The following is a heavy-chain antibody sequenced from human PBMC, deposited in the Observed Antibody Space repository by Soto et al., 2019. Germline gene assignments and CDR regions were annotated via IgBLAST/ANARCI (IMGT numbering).Heavy chain of an antibody. D-gene: IGHD4-17*01. CDR2: IYDSGST. CDR3: AREVIPLTTDWYFDL. V-gene: IGHV4-30-4*01. CDR1: GGSISGGVGGLYY. J-gene: IGHJ2*01. Sequence: QLQLRESGPGLVKPSETLSLTCTVSGGSISGGVGGLYYWSWIRQPPGKGLEWIGYIYDSGSTYYSPSLKRRLTISVDTSKNQFSLRLSSVTAADTALYYCAREVIPLTTDWYFDLWGRGTLVTVSS.